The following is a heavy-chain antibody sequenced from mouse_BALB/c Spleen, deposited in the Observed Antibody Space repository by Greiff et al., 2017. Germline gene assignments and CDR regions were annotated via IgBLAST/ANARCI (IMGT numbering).Heavy chain of an antibody. V-gene: IGHV1S135*01. CDR3: ARRGNYYAMDY. CDR2: IDPFNGGT. D-gene: IGHD2-1*01. J-gene: IGHJ4*01. CDR1: GYSFTSYY. Sequence: EVQLVESGPELMKPGASVKISCKASGYSFTSYYMHWVKQSHGKSLEWIGYIDPFNGGTSYNQKFKGKATLTVDKSSSTAYMHLSSLTSEDSAVYYCARRGNYYAMDYWGQGTSVTVSS.